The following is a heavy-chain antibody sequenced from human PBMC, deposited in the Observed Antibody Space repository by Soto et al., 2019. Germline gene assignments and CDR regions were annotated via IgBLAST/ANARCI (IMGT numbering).Heavy chain of an antibody. CDR2: IGGST. V-gene: IGHV3-23*01. CDR3: AIALHSTSEPTGHR. D-gene: IGHD2-2*01. Sequence: ELQLLESGGGLVQPGGSLRLSCAASGFTFSNYAMTWGRQAPGKGLEWVSTIGGSTYYADSVKGRFSISRDNPKSTLYLQMNSLRAEDAAVYYCAIALHSTSEPTGHRRGQGTLVTVSS. J-gene: IGHJ4*02. CDR1: GFTFSNYA.